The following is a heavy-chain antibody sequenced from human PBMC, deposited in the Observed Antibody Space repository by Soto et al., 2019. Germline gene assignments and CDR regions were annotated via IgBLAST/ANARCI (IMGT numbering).Heavy chain of an antibody. V-gene: IGHV4-59*08. CDR1: GGSISSYY. Sequence: SETLSLTCTVSGGSISSYYWSWIRQPPGKGLEWIGYIYYSGSTNYNPSLKSRVTISVDTSKNQFSLKLSSVTAADTAVYYCARQPYYDFWSGYYPQPDYYMDVWGKGSTVIVSS. CDR2: IYYSGST. CDR3: ARQPYYDFWSGYYPQPDYYMDV. J-gene: IGHJ6*03. D-gene: IGHD3-3*01.